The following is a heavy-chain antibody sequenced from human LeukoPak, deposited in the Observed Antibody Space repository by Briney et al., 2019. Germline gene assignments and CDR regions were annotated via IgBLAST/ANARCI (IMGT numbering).Heavy chain of an antibody. D-gene: IGHD3-9*01. Sequence: GASVKVSCKASGGTFSSYAISWVRQAPGQGLEWMGGIIPIFGTANYAQKFQGRVTITADESTSTAYMELSSLRSEDTAVYYCARVYYDILTGYYQPFDYWGQGTLVTVSS. CDR2: IIPIFGTA. CDR3: ARVYYDILTGYYQPFDY. CDR1: GGTFSSYA. V-gene: IGHV1-69*13. J-gene: IGHJ4*02.